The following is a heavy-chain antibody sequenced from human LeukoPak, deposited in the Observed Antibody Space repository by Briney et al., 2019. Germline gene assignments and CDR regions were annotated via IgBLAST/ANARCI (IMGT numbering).Heavy chain of an antibody. CDR1: GFTFSSYA. D-gene: IGHD4-23*01. Sequence: GGSLRLSCAASGFTFSSYAMSWVRQAPGKGLEWVSATSGSGSSTYYADSVKGRFTISRDNSKNTLYLQMNSLRVEDTAVYYCAKDYGGNSDYFDYWGQGTLVTVSS. V-gene: IGHV3-23*01. CDR2: TSGSGSST. J-gene: IGHJ4*02. CDR3: AKDYGGNSDYFDY.